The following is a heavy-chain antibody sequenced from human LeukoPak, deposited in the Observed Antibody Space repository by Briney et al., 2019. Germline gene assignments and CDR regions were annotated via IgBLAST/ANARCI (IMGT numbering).Heavy chain of an antibody. D-gene: IGHD3-10*01. Sequence: GASVKVSCKASGYTFNNYGISWVRQAPGQGLEWMGWISAYNGNTNYAQKLQGRVTMTTDTSTSTAYMELRSLRSDDTAVYYCARDALLWFGELMEYWRFDPWGQGTLVTVSS. CDR1: GYTFNNYG. V-gene: IGHV1-18*01. J-gene: IGHJ5*02. CDR2: ISAYNGNT. CDR3: ARDALLWFGELMEYWRFDP.